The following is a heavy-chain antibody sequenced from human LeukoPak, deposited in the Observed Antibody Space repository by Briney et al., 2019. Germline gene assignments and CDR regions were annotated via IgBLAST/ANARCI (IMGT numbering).Heavy chain of an antibody. CDR2: VDGDGSST. V-gene: IGHV3-74*01. CDR1: DFTFSHYW. J-gene: IGHJ4*02. Sequence: PGGSLRLSCAASDFTFSHYWMHWVRQPPGKGLVWVSRVDGDGSSTTYADSVKGRSTISRDNAKNTVYLQINSLRDEDTAVYYCTTGATAFDYWGQGTLVTVSS. CDR3: TTGATAFDY. D-gene: IGHD1-26*01.